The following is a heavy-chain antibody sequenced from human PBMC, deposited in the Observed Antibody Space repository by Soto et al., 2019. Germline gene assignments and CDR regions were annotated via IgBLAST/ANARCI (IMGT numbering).Heavy chain of an antibody. Sequence: QVQLQESGPGLVKPSQTLSLTCTVSGGSISSGGYYWSWIRQHPGKGLEWIGYIYYSGSTYYNPSLKSRVTISVDTSKSQFSLKLSSVTAADTAVYYCAREQGGGTNWFDPWGQGTLVTVSS. CDR3: AREQGGGTNWFDP. CDR1: GGSISSGGYY. J-gene: IGHJ5*02. D-gene: IGHD3-16*01. V-gene: IGHV4-31*03. CDR2: IYYSGST.